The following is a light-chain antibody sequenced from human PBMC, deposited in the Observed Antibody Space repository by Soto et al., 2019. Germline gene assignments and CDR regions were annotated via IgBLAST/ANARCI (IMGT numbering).Light chain of an antibody. CDR3: QQYNTYPLT. CDR1: QNIDSW. V-gene: IGKV1-5*01. CDR2: DAS. Sequence: DIQKAQSPSTLSASVGDRVTITCRASQNIDSWLAWYQHKPGKAANVLIYDASNLEPGVPSRFSGSGSGTEFSLTISSLRPDDFATYFCQQYNTYPLTFGQGTKVEI. J-gene: IGKJ1*01.